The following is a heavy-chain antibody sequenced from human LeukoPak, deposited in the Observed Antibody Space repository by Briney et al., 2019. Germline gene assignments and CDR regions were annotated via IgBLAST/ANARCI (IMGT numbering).Heavy chain of an antibody. D-gene: IGHD6-19*01. CDR2: INHSGST. CDR3: ARGRGSGWYFGTTYYYYGMDV. J-gene: IGHJ6*02. V-gene: IGHV4-34*01. Sequence: GSLRLSCAASGFTFNNAWMGWVRRAPGKGLEWIGEINHSGSTNYNPSLKSRVTISVDTSKNQFSLKLSSVTAADTAVYYCARGRGSGWYFGTTYYYYGMDVWGQGTTVTVSS. CDR1: GFTFNNAW.